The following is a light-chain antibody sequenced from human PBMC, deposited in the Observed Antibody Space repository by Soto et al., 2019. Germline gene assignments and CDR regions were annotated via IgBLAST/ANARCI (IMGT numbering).Light chain of an antibody. J-gene: IGLJ2*01. Sequence: QSVLTQPASVSGSPGQSITICCTGTSSDVGGYNYVSWYQHHPGKAPKLMIYEVSNRPSGVSNRFSGSKSGNTASLTISGLQAEDEADYYCSSYTSSSTLVVFGGGTKLTVL. V-gene: IGLV2-14*01. CDR2: EVS. CDR3: SSYTSSSTLVV. CDR1: SSDVGGYNY.